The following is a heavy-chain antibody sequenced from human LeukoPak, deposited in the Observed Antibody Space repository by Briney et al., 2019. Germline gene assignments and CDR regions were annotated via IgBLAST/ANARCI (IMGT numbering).Heavy chain of an antibody. V-gene: IGHV3-23*01. CDR1: GFTVSNNY. Sequence: GGSLRLSCAASGFTVSNNYMSWVRQAPGKGLEWLSGISPRGGGTYYADSVKGRFTISRDDSKNTLSLQMNSLRVEDTAVYYCARVLRYCSGGNCYSGGLGYMDVWGKGTTVTISS. CDR3: ARVLRYCSGGNCYSGGLGYMDV. CDR2: ISPRGGGT. D-gene: IGHD2-15*01. J-gene: IGHJ6*03.